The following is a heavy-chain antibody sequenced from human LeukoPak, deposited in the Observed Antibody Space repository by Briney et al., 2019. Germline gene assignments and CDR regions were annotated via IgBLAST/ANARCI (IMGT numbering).Heavy chain of an antibody. CDR2: ISSSGTTI. CDR1: GFTFRTSG. J-gene: IGHJ4*02. D-gene: IGHD1-26*01. V-gene: IGHV3-48*01. CDR3: AKDGGTHFDQ. Sequence: GGSLRLSCAASGFTFRTSGMNWVRQAPGKGLEWVSYISSSGTTISYAQSVKGRFTITRDNAQNSLTLHMNTLRADDTAVYYCAKDGGTHFDQWGQGTLVTVSS.